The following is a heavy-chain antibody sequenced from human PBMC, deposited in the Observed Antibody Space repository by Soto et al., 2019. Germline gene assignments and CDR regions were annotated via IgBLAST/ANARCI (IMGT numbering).Heavy chain of an antibody. V-gene: IGHV1-2*02. J-gene: IGHJ4*02. CDR3: ATSYSYVQC. CDR1: GYAFTGSD. CDR2: INPNSGDT. Sequence: ASVNVSCKSSGYAFTGSDIHWVRQAPGQGLEWMGWINPNSGDTNYAQKFQVRVTMTRDTSFSTAYMELSSLRSDDTAVYYCATSYSYVQCWGQGPMST. D-gene: IGHD5-18*01.